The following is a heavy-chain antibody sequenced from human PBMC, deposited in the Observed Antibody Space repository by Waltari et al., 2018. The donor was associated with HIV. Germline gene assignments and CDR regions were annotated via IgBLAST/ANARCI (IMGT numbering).Heavy chain of an antibody. CDR3: AKDIFSKYYYHYYGMDV. CDR2: ISWKSDKI. D-gene: IGHD3-10*01. CDR1: GFSFEEYA. Sequence: VQLVESGGGLVQPGRSLRLSCAASGFSFEEYAMHWVRQVPGKGLEWVSGISWKSDKIGYADSVKGRFTISRDNAKNSLYLQMNSLRAEDTAFYFCAKDIFSKYYYHYYGMDVWGQGTTVTVTS. V-gene: IGHV3-9*01. J-gene: IGHJ6*02.